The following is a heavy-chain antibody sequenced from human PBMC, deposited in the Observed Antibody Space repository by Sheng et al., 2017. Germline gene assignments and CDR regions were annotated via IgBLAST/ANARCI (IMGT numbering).Heavy chain of an antibody. CDR2: IIPIFGTA. D-gene: IGHD5-12*01. V-gene: IGHV1-69*13. Sequence: QVQLVQSGAEVKKPGSSVKVSCKASGGTFSSYAISWVRQAPGQGLEWMGGIIPIFGTANYAQKFQGRVTITADESTSTAYMELSSLRSEDTAVYYCASSLPGGYPGSYYYGMDVWGQGTTVTVSS. CDR3: ASSLPGGYPGSYYYGMDV. CDR1: GGTFSSYA. J-gene: IGHJ6*02.